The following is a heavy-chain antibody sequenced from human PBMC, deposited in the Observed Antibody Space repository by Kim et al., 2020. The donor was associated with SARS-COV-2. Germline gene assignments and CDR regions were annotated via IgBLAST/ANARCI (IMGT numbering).Heavy chain of an antibody. Sequence: GGSLRLSCTASGFTFGDYAMSWVRQAPGKGLEWVGFIRSKAYGGTTEYAASVKGRFTISRDDSKSIAYLQMNSLKTEDTAVYYCTRPDIVVVPAAMYDYYYYGMDVWGQGTTVTVSS. CDR2: IRSKAYGGTT. D-gene: IGHD2-2*01. CDR3: TRPDIVVVPAAMYDYYYYGMDV. J-gene: IGHJ6*02. CDR1: GFTFGDYA. V-gene: IGHV3-49*04.